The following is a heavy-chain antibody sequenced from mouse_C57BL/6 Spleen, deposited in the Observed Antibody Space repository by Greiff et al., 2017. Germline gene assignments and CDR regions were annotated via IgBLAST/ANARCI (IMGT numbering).Heavy chain of an antibody. V-gene: IGHV1-59*01. CDR2: IDPSDSYT. D-gene: IGHD1-1*01. CDR3: ARGGTTVVAPFDY. J-gene: IGHJ2*01. CDR1: GYTFTSYW. Sequence: VQLQQPGAELVRPGTSVKLSCKASGYTFTSYWMHWVKQRPGQGLEWIGVIDPSDSYTNYNQKFKGKATLTVDTSSSTAYMQLSSLTSEDSAVYYCARGGTTVVAPFDYWGHGTTLSVS.